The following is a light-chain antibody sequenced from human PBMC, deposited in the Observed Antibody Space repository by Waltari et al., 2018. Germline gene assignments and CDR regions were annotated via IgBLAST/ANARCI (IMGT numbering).Light chain of an antibody. CDR1: QSVSSSY. J-gene: IGKJ2*01. CDR3: QQYGSSPKYT. Sequence: IVLTKSPGTLSLTPGERATLPCRASQSVSSSYLAWYQQKPGQAPRLLIYGASSRATGIPDRFSGSGSGTDFTLTISRLEPEDFAVYYCQQYGSSPKYTFGQGTKLEIK. V-gene: IGKV3-20*01. CDR2: GAS.